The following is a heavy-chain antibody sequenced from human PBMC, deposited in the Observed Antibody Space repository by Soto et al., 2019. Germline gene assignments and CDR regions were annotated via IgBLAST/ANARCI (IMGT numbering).Heavy chain of an antibody. CDR3: CVVKRLDQYSTSGYWFDP. CDR1: GFSFSSYG. D-gene: IGHD2-15*01. V-gene: IGHV3-15*07. J-gene: IGHJ5*02. Sequence: GGSLRLSCAASGFSFSSYGMEWVRLAPGKGLEWVGRIKSKADGETKDYGAPVRGRFTISRDDAKDTLYLQMNSLRIEDTAVYYCCVVKRLDQYSTSGYWFDPWGPGT. CDR2: IKSKADGETK.